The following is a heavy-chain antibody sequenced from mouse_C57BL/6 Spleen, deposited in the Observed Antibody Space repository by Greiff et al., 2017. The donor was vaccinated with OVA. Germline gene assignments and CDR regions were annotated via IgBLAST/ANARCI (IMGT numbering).Heavy chain of an antibody. CDR2: ISSGGSYT. Sequence: EVQLQESGGDLVKPGGSLKLSCAASGFTFSSSGMSWVRQTPDKRLEWVATISSGGSYTYYPDSVKGRFTISRDNAKNTLYLQMSSLKSEDTAMYYCARHSNYSFAYWGQGTLVTVSA. D-gene: IGHD2-5*01. V-gene: IGHV5-6*01. CDR3: ARHSNYSFAY. J-gene: IGHJ3*01. CDR1: GFTFSSSG.